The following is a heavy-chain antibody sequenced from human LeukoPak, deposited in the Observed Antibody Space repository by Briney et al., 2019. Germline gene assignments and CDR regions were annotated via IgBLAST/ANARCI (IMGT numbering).Heavy chain of an antibody. CDR1: GFTFSTYT. J-gene: IGHJ4*02. V-gene: IGHV3-21*01. D-gene: IGHD3-3*02. Sequence: GGSLRLSRAASGFTFSTYTMNWVRQAPGKGLEWVASISSCGRNIYYADTVKGGFTISRDNPNNSLYLQMSSLRAEDTAVYYCARDMPRVAFLEWLSSGFDCWGQGTLATVSS. CDR3: ARDMPRVAFLEWLSSGFDC. CDR2: ISSCGRNI.